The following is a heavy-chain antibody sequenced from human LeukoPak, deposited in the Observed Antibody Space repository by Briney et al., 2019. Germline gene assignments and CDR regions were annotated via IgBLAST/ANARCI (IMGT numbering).Heavy chain of an antibody. CDR3: ARGGSYSWFDS. V-gene: IGHV3-7*01. CDR2: IKQDGSEK. J-gene: IGHJ5*01. CDR1: GHTFNTYW. Sequence: GGSLRLSCAASGHTFNTYWMGWVRQAPGKGLEWVAAIKQDGSEKYYVDSVKGRFTISRDNAKNSLYLQMNRLRAEETAVYYCARGGSYSWFDSWGQGIPVTVSS.